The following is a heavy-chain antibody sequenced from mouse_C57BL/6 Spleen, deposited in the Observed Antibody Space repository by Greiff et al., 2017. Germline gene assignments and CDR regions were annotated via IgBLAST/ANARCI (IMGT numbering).Heavy chain of an antibody. CDR3: GRSSDPDWDDY. Sequence: QVQLQQSGAELVKPGASVKLSCKASGYTFTSYWMQWVKQRPGQGLEWIGEIDPSDSYTNYNQKFKGKATLTVDTSSSTAYMQLSSLTSEDSAVYYCGRSSDPDWDDYWGQGTTLTVSS. D-gene: IGHD4-1*01. CDR1: GYTFTSYW. J-gene: IGHJ2*01. CDR2: IDPSDSYT. V-gene: IGHV1-50*01.